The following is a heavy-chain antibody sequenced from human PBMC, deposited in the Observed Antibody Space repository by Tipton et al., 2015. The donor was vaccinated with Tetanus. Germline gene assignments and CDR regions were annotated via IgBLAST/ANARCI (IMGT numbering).Heavy chain of an antibody. J-gene: IGHJ4*02. CDR1: GGSISSYY. Sequence: GLVKPSETLSLICTVSGGSISSYYWSWIRQSAAMGLEWIGRINTSGSSDYNPSLKGRVTMSIDTSGNRFSLDLTSVTAADTATYYCARASHFQWERVRLDYWGQGLRVTVSS. V-gene: IGHV4-4*07. CDR3: ARASHFQWERVRLDY. D-gene: IGHD1-1*01. CDR2: INTSGSS.